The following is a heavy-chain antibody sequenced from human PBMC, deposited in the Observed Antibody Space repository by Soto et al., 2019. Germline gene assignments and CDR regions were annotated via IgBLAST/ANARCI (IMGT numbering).Heavy chain of an antibody. D-gene: IGHD2-15*01. J-gene: IGHJ4*02. Sequence: SVKGRFTISRDNSMNRLYLQVNSLRGDDTAVYYCAKEKTPCSGGSCYGYFDYWGQGTLVTVSS. V-gene: IGHV3-30*02. CDR3: AKEKTPCSGGSCYGYFDY.